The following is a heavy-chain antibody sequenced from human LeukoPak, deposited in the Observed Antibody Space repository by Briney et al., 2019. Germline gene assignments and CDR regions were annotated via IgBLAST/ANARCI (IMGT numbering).Heavy chain of an antibody. CDR2: INTDGSST. CDR1: GFTFSSYW. Sequence: PGGSLRLSCAASGFTFSSYWMHWVRHAPGKGLVWVSRINTDGSSTSYADSVKGRFTISRDNAKNTLYLQMNSLRAEDTAVYYCARGSGSYYYYMDVWGKGTTVTVSS. J-gene: IGHJ6*03. D-gene: IGHD1-26*01. CDR3: ARGSGSYYYYMDV. V-gene: IGHV3-74*01.